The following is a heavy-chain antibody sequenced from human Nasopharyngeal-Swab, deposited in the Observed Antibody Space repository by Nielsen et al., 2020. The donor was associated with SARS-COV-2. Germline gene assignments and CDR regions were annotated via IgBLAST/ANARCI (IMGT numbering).Heavy chain of an antibody. Sequence: GGSLRLSCAASGFTFSSYGMHWVRQAPGKGLEWVAVISYDGINKYYADSVKGRFTISRDNSKNTLYLQMNSLRAEDTAVYYCARDSDGYGDSGGNAFDIWGQGTMVTVSS. V-gene: IGHV3-30*19. J-gene: IGHJ3*02. CDR3: ARDSDGYGDSGGNAFDI. CDR1: GFTFSSYG. CDR2: ISYDGINK. D-gene: IGHD4-17*01.